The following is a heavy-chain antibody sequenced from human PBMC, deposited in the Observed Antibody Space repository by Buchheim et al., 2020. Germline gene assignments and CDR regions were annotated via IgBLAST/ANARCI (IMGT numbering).Heavy chain of an antibody. V-gene: IGHV3-23*01. CDR2: ISGSGGST. CDR3: PRVGEYCSGGSCYYAFDI. Sequence: EVQLLESGGGLVQPGGSLRLSCAASGFTFSSYAMSWVRQAPGKGLEWVSAISGSGGSTYYADSVKGRFTISRDNSKKKLYLQMNSLRAEDTAVYYCPRVGEYCSGGSCYYAFDIWGQGT. J-gene: IGHJ3*02. CDR1: GFTFSSYA. D-gene: IGHD2-15*01.